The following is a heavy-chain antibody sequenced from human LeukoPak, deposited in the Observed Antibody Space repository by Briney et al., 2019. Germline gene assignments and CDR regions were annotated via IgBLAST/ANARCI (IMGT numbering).Heavy chain of an antibody. CDR2: INHSGST. Sequence: SETLSLTCAVYGGSFSGYYWSWIRQPPGKGLEWIGEINHSGSTNYNPSLKSRVTISVDTSKNQFSLKLSSVTAADTAVYYCARARSGYTSSWYFVSWGQGTLVTVPS. J-gene: IGHJ4*02. CDR1: GGSFSGYY. V-gene: IGHV4-34*01. D-gene: IGHD6-13*01. CDR3: ARARSGYTSSWYFVS.